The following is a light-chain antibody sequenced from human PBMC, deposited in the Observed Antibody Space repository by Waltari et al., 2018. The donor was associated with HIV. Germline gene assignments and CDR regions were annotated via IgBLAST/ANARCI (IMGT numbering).Light chain of an antibody. CDR2: QAT. Sequence: SYELTQPPSVSVSPGQTASITCSGDKLGDKFVSWYQQKPGQSPVLVIFQATKRPSGIPDRFSGSNSGNTATLTIGGTQAINEADYYCQVWDSSIWVFGGGTKLTVL. J-gene: IGLJ3*02. CDR3: QVWDSSIWV. CDR1: KLGDKF. V-gene: IGLV3-1*01.